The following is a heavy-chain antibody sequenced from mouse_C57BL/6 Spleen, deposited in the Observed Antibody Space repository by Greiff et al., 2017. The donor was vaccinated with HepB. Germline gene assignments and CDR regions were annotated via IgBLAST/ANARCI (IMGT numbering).Heavy chain of an antibody. D-gene: IGHD3-1*01. CDR2: IHPNSGST. J-gene: IGHJ4*01. Sequence: QVQLQQPGAELVKPGASVKLSCKASGYTFTSYWMHWVKQRPGQGLEWIGMIHPNSGSTNYNEKFKSKATLTVDKSSSTAHMQLSSLTSEDSAVYYYARSGYYAMDYWGQGTSVTVSS. CDR1: GYTFTSYW. CDR3: ARSGYYAMDY. V-gene: IGHV1-64*01.